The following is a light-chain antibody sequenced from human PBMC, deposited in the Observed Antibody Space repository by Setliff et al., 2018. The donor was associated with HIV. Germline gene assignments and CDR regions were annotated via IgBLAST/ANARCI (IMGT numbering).Light chain of an antibody. J-gene: IGLJ1*01. CDR2: DVS. CDR1: SSDVGRNNY. V-gene: IGLV2-14*03. CDR3: SSYTSSTTPYV. Sequence: QSALTQPASVSGSPGQSITISCTGTSSDVGRNNYVSWYQQHPGKAPKLMIYDVSNRPSGVSNRFSGSKSGNTASLTISGLQAEDEADYYCSSYTSSTTPYVFGTGTKVTVL.